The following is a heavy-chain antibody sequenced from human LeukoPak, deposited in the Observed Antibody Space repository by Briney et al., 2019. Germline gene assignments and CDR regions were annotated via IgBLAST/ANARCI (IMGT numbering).Heavy chain of an antibody. V-gene: IGHV4-59*08. CDR2: IYYSGST. J-gene: IGHJ4*02. CDR1: GGSISSYY. D-gene: IGHD1-26*01. CDR3: ARHGWSLGDY. Sequence: SEALSLTCTVSGGSISSYYWSWIRQPPGKGLEWIGYIYYSGSTNHNPSLKSRVTISVDTSKNQFSLKLSSVTAADTAVYYCARHGWSLGDYWGQGTLVTVSS.